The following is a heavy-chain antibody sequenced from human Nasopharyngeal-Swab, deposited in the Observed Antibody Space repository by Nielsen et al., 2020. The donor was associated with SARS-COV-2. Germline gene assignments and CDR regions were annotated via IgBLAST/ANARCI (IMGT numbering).Heavy chain of an antibody. D-gene: IGHD2-15*01. V-gene: IGHV3-23*01. CDR2: ISGSGGST. CDR1: GFTFSSYA. Sequence: GESLKISCAASGFTFSSYAMSWVRQAPGKGLEWVSAISGSGGSTYYADSVKGRFTISRDNSKNTLYLQMNSLRAEDTAVYYCANDLHRSGGSCYYRDYWGQGPLVTVSS. J-gene: IGHJ4*02. CDR3: ANDLHRSGGSCYYRDY.